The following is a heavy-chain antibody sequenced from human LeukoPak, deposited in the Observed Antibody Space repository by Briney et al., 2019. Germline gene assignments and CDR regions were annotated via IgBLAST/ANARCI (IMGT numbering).Heavy chain of an antibody. CDR1: GFTFGNSW. J-gene: IGHJ4*02. D-gene: IGHD3-22*01. CDR3: ARADYYDSSGCVDY. CDR2: ISSSSSYI. Sequence: GGSLRLSCAASGFTFGNSWVHWVRQAPGKGLVWVSSISSSSSYIYYADSVKGRFTISRDNAKNSLYLQMNSLRAEDTAVYYCARADYYDSSGCVDYWGQGTLVTVSS. V-gene: IGHV3-21*01.